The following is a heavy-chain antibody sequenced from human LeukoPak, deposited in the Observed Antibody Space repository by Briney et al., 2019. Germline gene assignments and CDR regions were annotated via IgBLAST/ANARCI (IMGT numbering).Heavy chain of an antibody. CDR2: TYYRSKWYN. J-gene: IGHJ4*02. Sequence: SQTLSLTCAISGDSVSSNSAAWNWIRQSPSRGLAWLGRTYYRSKWYNDYAVSVKSRITINPDTSKNQFSLQLNSVTPKDTAVYYCARASYSSSSGTFDYWGQGTLVTVSS. CDR1: GDSVSSNSAA. V-gene: IGHV6-1*01. CDR3: ARASYSSSSGTFDY. D-gene: IGHD6-6*01.